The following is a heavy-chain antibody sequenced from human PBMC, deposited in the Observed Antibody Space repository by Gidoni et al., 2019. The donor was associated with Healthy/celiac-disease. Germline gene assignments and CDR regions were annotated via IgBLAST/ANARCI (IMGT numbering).Heavy chain of an antibody. V-gene: IGHV3-30-3*01. CDR2: ISYDGSNK. Sequence: QVQLVASGGGVVQPGRSLRLSCADAGCSFSSSAMHWVRHAPGKGLAWVAVISYDGSNKYYTDSVKGRFTISRDNSKNTLYLQMNSLRAEDTAVYYCARGGYCSGGSCYFMDAFDIWGQGTMVTVAS. J-gene: IGHJ3*02. CDR3: ARGGYCSGGSCYFMDAFDI. D-gene: IGHD2-15*01. CDR1: GCSFSSSA.